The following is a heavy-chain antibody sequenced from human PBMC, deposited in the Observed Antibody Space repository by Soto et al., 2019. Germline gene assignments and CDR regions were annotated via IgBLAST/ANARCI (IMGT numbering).Heavy chain of an antibody. J-gene: IGHJ1*01. CDR2: ISPYNGDT. Sequence: QVQLVQSGAEVKKSGASVTVSCQTSGYTFNRHGISWVRQAPGQGLEWMGWISPYNGDTRYAQKLQGRVTMTTDTSTGTAYMELRSLRSDDTAVYYCARGIIGHYDEYLQYWGQGTLVTVSS. CDR3: ARGIIGHYDEYLQY. D-gene: IGHD3-22*01. V-gene: IGHV1-18*01. CDR1: GYTFNRHG.